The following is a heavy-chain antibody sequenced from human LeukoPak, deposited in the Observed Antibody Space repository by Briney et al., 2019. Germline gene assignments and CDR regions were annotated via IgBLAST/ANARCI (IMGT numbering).Heavy chain of an antibody. CDR1: GFSLSTSGVG. V-gene: IGHV2-5*02. Sequence: SGPTLVKPTQTLTLTCTFSGFSLSTSGVGVGWIRQPPGKALEWLAPNYWDDDKRYSPSLKSRLTITKDTSKNQVVLTMTNMDPVDTATYYCAHRLRDYDYVWGSYAPGAFDIWGQGTMVTVSS. CDR2: NYWDDDK. D-gene: IGHD3-16*01. J-gene: IGHJ3*02. CDR3: AHRLRDYDYVWGSYAPGAFDI.